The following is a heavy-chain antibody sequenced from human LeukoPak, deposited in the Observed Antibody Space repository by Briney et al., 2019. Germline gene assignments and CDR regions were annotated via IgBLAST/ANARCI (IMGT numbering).Heavy chain of an antibody. D-gene: IGHD5-18*01. Sequence: GGSLRLSCAASGFTFSDYYMSWIRQAPGKGLEWVSYISSSGSTIYYADSVKGRFTISRDNAKNSLYLQMNSLRAEVTAVYYCARELGSLDTAMNHWGQGTLVTVSS. J-gene: IGHJ5*02. V-gene: IGHV3-11*01. CDR3: ARELGSLDTAMNH. CDR1: GFTFSDYY. CDR2: ISSSGSTI.